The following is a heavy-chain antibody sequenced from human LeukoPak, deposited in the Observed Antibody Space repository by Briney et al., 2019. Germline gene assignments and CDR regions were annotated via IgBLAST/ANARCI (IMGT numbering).Heavy chain of an antibody. D-gene: IGHD3-3*01. J-gene: IGHJ4*02. Sequence: GRSLRLSCAASGFTFSSYAMHWVRQAPGKGLEWVAVISYDGSNKYYADSVKGRFTISRDNAKNTLYLQMNSLRAEDTAVYYCARDRSDYFDYWGQGTLVTVSS. CDR2: ISYDGSNK. V-gene: IGHV3-30-3*01. CDR3: ARDRSDYFDY. CDR1: GFTFSSYA.